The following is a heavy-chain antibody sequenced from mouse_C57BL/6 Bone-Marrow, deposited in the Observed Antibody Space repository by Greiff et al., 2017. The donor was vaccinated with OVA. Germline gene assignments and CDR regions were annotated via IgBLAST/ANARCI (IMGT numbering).Heavy chain of an antibody. J-gene: IGHJ1*03. CDR3: AFYYGRSYRYFDV. CDR2: LNPNYGTT. CDR1: GYSFTDYN. V-gene: IGHV1-39*01. D-gene: IGHD1-1*01. Sequence: EVQLQQSGPELVKPGASVKISCKASGYSFTDYNMNWVKQSNGKSLEWIGVLNPNYGTTSYNQKFKGKATLTVDQSSSTAYMQLNSLTSEDSAVYYCAFYYGRSYRYFDVWGTGTTVTVSS.